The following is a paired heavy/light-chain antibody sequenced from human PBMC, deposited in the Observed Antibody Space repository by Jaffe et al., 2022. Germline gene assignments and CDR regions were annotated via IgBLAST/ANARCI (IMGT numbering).Heavy chain of an antibody. D-gene: IGHD3-10*01. CDR2: IHNTGGYT. CDR3: ARRTKGYYGSGNSDYYYYMDV. V-gene: IGHV3-23*05. CDR1: GFTFSSFG. J-gene: IGHJ6*03. Sequence: EVQLLESGGDLVQPGGSLRLSCAASGFTFSSFGLTWVRQAPGKGLEWVSSIHNTGGYTSYADSVKGRFTISRDDSKNTLYLLMNSLRDEDTAVYYCARRTKGYYGSGNSDYYYYMDVWGKGTTVTVSS.
Light chain of an antibody. V-gene: IGKV3-20*01. CDR2: GAS. Sequence: EIVLTQSPGTLSLSPGERATLSCRASQSVSSKYLAWYQQKPGQAPRLLIYGASSRATGIPDRFSGSGSGTDFTLTISRLEPEDFAVYYCQQYGSSPPYTFGQGTKLEVK. J-gene: IGKJ2*01. CDR3: QQYGSSPPYT. CDR1: QSVSSKY.